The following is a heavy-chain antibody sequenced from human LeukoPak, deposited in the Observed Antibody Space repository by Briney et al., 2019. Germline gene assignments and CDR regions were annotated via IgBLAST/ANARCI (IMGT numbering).Heavy chain of an antibody. J-gene: IGHJ5*02. Sequence: GSSVKVSCKASGGTFSSYAISWVRQAPGQGLEWMGRIIPILGIANYAQKFQGRVTITADKSTSTAYMELSSLRSEDTAVYYCASGSYYLYWFDPWGQGTLVTVSS. D-gene: IGHD1-26*01. CDR1: GGTFSSYA. V-gene: IGHV1-69*04. CDR3: ASGSYYLYWFDP. CDR2: IIPILGIA.